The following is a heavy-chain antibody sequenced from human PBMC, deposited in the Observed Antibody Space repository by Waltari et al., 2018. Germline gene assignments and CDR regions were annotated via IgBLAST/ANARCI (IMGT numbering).Heavy chain of an antibody. V-gene: IGHV3-48*01. CDR1: GFTFSSYI. J-gene: IGHJ4*02. CDR3: ARARGYSYGYEDY. Sequence: EVQLLESGGGLVQPGGSLRLSCAASGFTFSSYIMNWVRQAPGKGLEWVSYISSSGSTISYADSERGRFTISRDNAKNSLYLQMNSLRAEDTAVYYCARARGYSYGYEDYWGQGTLVTVSS. D-gene: IGHD5-18*01. CDR2: ISSSGSTI.